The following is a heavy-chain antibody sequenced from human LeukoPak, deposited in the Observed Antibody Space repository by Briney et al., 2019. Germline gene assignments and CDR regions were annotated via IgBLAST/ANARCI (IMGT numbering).Heavy chain of an antibody. CDR1: GGSFSGYY. CDR3: ARASGAYGGNSGTDY. J-gene: IGHJ4*02. Sequence: SETLSLTCAVYGGSFSGYYWSWIRQPPGKGLEWIGEINHSGSTNYNPSLKSRVTISADTSKNQFSLKLSSVTAADTAVYYCARASGAYGGNSGTDYWGQGTLVTVSS. CDR2: INHSGST. D-gene: IGHD4-23*01. V-gene: IGHV4-34*01.